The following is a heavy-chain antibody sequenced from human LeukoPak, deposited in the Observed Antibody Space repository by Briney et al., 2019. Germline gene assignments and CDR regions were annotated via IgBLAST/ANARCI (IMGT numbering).Heavy chain of an antibody. D-gene: IGHD6-13*01. CDR3: LKDPSGSSWTFDY. Sequence: GGALRLSCAASGFTFSSYGMCWVRQAPGKGLEWVAVISYDGSNKYYADSVKGRFTISRDNSKNTLYMQMNSLRAANTGVYYCLKDPSGSSWTFDYWAQGTLHTVPS. V-gene: IGHV3-30*18. CDR1: GFTFSSYG. J-gene: IGHJ4*02. CDR2: ISYDGSNK.